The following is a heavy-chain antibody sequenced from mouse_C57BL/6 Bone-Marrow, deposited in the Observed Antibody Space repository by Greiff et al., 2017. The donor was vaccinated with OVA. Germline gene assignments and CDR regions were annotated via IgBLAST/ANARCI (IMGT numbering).Heavy chain of an antibody. CDR1: GYTFTSYW. CDR2: IDPSDSET. Sequence: QVQLQQPGAELVRPGSSVKLSCKASGYTFTSYWMHWVKQRPIQGLEWIGNIDPSDSETHYNQKFKDKATLTVDKSSSTAYMQLSSPTSEDSAVYYCASYYYGSSLDVWGTGTTVTVSS. D-gene: IGHD1-1*01. CDR3: ASYYYGSSLDV. J-gene: IGHJ1*03. V-gene: IGHV1-52*01.